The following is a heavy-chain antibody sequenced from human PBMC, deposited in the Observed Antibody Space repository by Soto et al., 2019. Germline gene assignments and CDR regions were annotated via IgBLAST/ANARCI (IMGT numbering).Heavy chain of an antibody. Sequence: QLQLQESGPGLVKPSETLSLTCTVSGGSISSSSSSYYWGWIRQPPGKGLEWIGNIDYGGSVYYNPSLKGRVTMSVDTSTNQFSLNLSSVTAADTAVYYCATTAALTRNWDLNRWGQGTLVTVSS. CDR3: ATTAALTRNWDLNR. CDR1: GGSISSSSSSYY. CDR2: IDYGGSV. J-gene: IGHJ4*02. V-gene: IGHV4-39*01. D-gene: IGHD3-9*01.